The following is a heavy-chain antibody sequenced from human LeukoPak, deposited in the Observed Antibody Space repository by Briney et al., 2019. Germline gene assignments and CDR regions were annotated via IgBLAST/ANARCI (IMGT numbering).Heavy chain of an antibody. D-gene: IGHD1-1*01. J-gene: IGHJ6*02. CDR2: IHHGGNT. CDR3: ARDPVVERFSRRRYYHHGLDV. Sequence: SETLSLTCTVSGGSISSGGYYWSWIRQSPGKGLEWIGFIHHGGNTYYNPSLKSRVTMSLDTSKKQFSLTLNSVTAADTAVYYCARDPVVERFSRRRYYHHGLDVWGPGTTVTVSS. V-gene: IGHV4-30-4*08. CDR1: GGSISSGGYY.